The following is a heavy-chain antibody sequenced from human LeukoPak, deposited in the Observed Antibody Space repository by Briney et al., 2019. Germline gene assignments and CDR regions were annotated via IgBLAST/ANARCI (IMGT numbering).Heavy chain of an antibody. D-gene: IGHD6-13*01. Sequence: PGGSLRLSRAASGFTFSSYAMSWVRQAPGKGLEWVANIKGDGSEKYYVDSVKGRFTISRDNAKNSLYLQMNSLRAEDTAVYYCARWRSTIAAAGSDYWGQGTLVTVSS. CDR1: GFTFSSYA. V-gene: IGHV3-7*01. CDR3: ARWRSTIAAAGSDY. CDR2: IKGDGSEK. J-gene: IGHJ4*02.